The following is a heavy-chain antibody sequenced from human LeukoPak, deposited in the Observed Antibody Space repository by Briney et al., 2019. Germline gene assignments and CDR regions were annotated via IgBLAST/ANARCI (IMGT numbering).Heavy chain of an antibody. CDR3: ARGRPGPAGAGTYDF. V-gene: IGHV1-8*01. D-gene: IGHD6-13*01. Sequence: ASVKVSCTASGYTFATSDINWVRQATGQGLEWMGWMNPNSGKTGSAQKFQGRLTMTKNTSTSTAYMEVTGLKFEDTAIYYCARGRPGPAGAGTYDFWGQGTLITVSS. CDR1: GYTFATSD. J-gene: IGHJ4*02. CDR2: MNPNSGKT.